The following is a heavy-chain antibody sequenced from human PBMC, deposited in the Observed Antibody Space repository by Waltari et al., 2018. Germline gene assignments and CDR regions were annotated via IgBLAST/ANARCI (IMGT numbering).Heavy chain of an antibody. Sequence: EVQLVESGGGLVQPGGSLRLSCAASGFTFSSYSMNWVRQAPGKGLEWVSYISSSGSTIYYADSVKGRFTISRDNAKNSLYLQMNSLRAEDTAVYYCARGGRFLEWLLYPYNWFDPWGQGTLVTVSS. V-gene: IGHV3-48*04. J-gene: IGHJ5*02. D-gene: IGHD3-3*01. CDR1: GFTFSSYS. CDR3: ARGGRFLEWLLYPYNWFDP. CDR2: ISSSGSTI.